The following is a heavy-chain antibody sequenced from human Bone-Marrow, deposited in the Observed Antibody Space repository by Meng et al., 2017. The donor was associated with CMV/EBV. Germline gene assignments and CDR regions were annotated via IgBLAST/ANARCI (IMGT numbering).Heavy chain of an antibody. CDR1: GFTFGGYA. J-gene: IGHJ5*02. Sequence: GGSLRLSCTASGFTFGGYAMSWVRQAPGKGLEWVGFIRSKAYGGTTEYAASVKGRFTISRDDSKSIAYLQMNSLKTEDTAVYYCTRVRYCSSTSCRGWFDPWGQGTLVTVSS. V-gene: IGHV3-49*04. CDR3: TRVRYCSSTSCRGWFDP. CDR2: IRSKAYGGTT. D-gene: IGHD2-2*01.